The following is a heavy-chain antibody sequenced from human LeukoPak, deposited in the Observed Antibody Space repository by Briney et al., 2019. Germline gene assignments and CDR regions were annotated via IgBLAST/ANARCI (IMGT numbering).Heavy chain of an antibody. CDR1: GGTFISYA. CDR3: ARMYSGSYFDY. D-gene: IGHD1-26*01. CDR2: IIPIFGTA. Sequence: ASVKVSCKATGGTFISYAISWVRQAPGQGVEWVGGIIPIFGTANYAQMFKGRVTITTDESTSTAYMELSSMRSEDTAVYYCARMYSGSYFDYWGQGTLVTVSS. J-gene: IGHJ4*02. V-gene: IGHV1-69*05.